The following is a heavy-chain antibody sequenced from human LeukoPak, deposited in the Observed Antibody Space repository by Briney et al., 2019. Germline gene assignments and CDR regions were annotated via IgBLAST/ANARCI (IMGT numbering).Heavy chain of an antibody. J-gene: IGHJ4*02. CDR2: IRYDGNNK. D-gene: IGHD4-17*01. CDR1: GFTFSNYG. CDR3: ARVATYGDPLPY. V-gene: IGHV3-30*02. Sequence: GGSLRLSCAASGFTFSNYGMHWVRQAPGKGLEWVAFIRYDGNNKDYGDSVKGRFTISRDDSKNTLYLEMNSLRAEDTAVYYCARVATYGDPLPYWGQGTLVTVSS.